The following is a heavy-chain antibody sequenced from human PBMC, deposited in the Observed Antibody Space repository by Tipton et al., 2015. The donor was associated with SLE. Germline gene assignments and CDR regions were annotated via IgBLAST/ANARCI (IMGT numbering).Heavy chain of an antibody. CDR3: AREKDGVDY. V-gene: IGHV4-38-2*02. Sequence: TLSLTCTISGSSLTSGYYWGWIRQPPGKGLEWIGSIYHSGYTYYNPSLKSRVTLSVDTSNNQFSLKLNSVTAADTAVYYCAREKDGVDYWGQGTLVTVSS. CDR2: IYHSGYT. D-gene: IGHD2-8*01. CDR1: GSSLTSGYY. J-gene: IGHJ4*02.